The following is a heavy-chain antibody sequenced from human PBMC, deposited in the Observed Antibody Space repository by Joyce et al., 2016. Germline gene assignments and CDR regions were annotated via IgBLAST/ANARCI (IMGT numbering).Heavy chain of an antibody. Sequence: EVHLVESGGGLVQPGGSLRLSCVASGFSFSSHEMNWVRQAPGKGLEWVSYIISSGDTVSYAGSVKGRFTISRDNAENSLSLHMNSLRAEDTALYYCARVSWDDAGGAFDVWGQGTMVTVSS. V-gene: IGHV3-48*03. CDR3: ARVSWDDAGGAFDV. D-gene: IGHD2-8*02. J-gene: IGHJ3*01. CDR2: IISSGDTV. CDR1: GFSFSSHE.